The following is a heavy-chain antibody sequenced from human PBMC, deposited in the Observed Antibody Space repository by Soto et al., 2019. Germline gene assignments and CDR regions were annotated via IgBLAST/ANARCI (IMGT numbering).Heavy chain of an antibody. CDR2: IYWDDDK. J-gene: IGHJ5*02. Sequence: QITLKESGPTLVKPTQTLTLTCTFSGFSLSTSGVGVGWIRQPPGKALEWLALIYWDDDKRYSPSLKSRLTIXXDXSXXQVVLTMTNMDPVDTATYYCAHRPTDSSGYSWFDPWGQGTLVTVSS. V-gene: IGHV2-5*02. CDR1: GFSLSTSGVG. CDR3: AHRPTDSSGYSWFDP. D-gene: IGHD3-22*01.